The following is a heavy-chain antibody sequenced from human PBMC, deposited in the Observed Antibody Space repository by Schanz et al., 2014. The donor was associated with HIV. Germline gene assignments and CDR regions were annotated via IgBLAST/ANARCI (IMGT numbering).Heavy chain of an antibody. V-gene: IGHV3-23*04. CDR1: GFTFSSYA. J-gene: IGHJ2*01. Sequence: VQLVESGGCLVKPGGSLRLSCAASGFTFSSYAMSWVRQAPGKGLEWVSAISGSSITYSADSVKGRFTISRDNSKNTLYLQMNSLRAEDTAVYYCALSRPSGYGGSWYFDLWGRGTLVAVSS. CDR3: ALSRPSGYGGSWYFDL. CDR2: ISGSSIT. D-gene: IGHD2-15*01.